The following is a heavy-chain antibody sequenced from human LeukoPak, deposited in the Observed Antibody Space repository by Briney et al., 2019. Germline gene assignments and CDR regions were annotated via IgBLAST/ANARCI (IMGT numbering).Heavy chain of an antibody. D-gene: IGHD1-7*01. V-gene: IGHV3-33*06. CDR2: IWYDGSNK. J-gene: IGHJ4*02. CDR3: AKAPYNWNYGSRVDY. Sequence: PGRSLRLSCAASGFTFSSYGMHWVRQAPGKGLEWVAVIWYDGSNKYYADSVKGRFTISRDNSKNTLYLQMNSLRAEDTAVYYCAKAPYNWNYGSRVDYWGQGTLVTVSS. CDR1: GFTFSSYG.